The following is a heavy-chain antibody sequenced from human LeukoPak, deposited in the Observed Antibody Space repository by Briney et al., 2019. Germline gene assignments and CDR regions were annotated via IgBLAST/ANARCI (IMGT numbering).Heavy chain of an antibody. CDR1: GFSFSSYA. CDR3: ARDAVTQPRSDISGYYPPYHFDY. Sequence: GGSLRLSCAASGFSFSSYAMSWVREAPGKGLWWVSSICSASNFIYYADSVKGRFTISRDNAKNSLYLQMNRLRAEDTAVYYCARDAVTQPRSDISGYYPPYHFDYWGQGTLVTASS. V-gene: IGHV3-21*01. CDR2: ICSASNFI. D-gene: IGHD3-22*01. J-gene: IGHJ4*02.